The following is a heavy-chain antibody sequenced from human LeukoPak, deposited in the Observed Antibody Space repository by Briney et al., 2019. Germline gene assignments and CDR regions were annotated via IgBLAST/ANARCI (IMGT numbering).Heavy chain of an antibody. V-gene: IGHV4-4*07. CDR3: ARGYSGYYFDY. CDR2: IYTSGST. CDR1: GGSINNYY. Sequence: KPSETLSLTCTVSGGSINNYYWSWVRQPAGKGLEWIGRIYTSGSTNYNPSLKSRVTISVDKSKNQFSLKLSSVTAADTAVYYCARGYSGYYFDYWGQGTLVTVSS. D-gene: IGHD5-18*01. J-gene: IGHJ4*02.